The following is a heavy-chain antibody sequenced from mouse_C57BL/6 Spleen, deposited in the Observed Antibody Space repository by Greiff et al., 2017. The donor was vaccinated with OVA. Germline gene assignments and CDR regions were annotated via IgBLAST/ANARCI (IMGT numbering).Heavy chain of an antibody. D-gene: IGHD2-12*01. J-gene: IGHJ2*01. CDR1: GYTFTDYE. CDR3: TRTLHYNY. V-gene: IGHV1-15*01. CDR2: IDPETGGT. Sequence: VQLQQSGAELVRPGASVTLSCKASGYTFTDYEMHWVKQTPVHGLEWIGAIDPETGGTAYNQKFKGKAILTADKSSSTAYMELRCLTSEDSAVYYCTRTLHYNYWGQGTTLTVSS.